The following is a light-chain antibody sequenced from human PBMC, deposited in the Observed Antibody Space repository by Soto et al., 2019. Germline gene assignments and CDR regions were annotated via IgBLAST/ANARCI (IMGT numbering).Light chain of an antibody. CDR3: AAWDDNLSGFYV. Sequence: QSVLTQSPSVSGTPGQRVTISCSGSASTIGRNYVYWYQQLPGTAPKLLIYRNSQRPSGVPDRFSGSKYGTSASLAISGLRSEDEAEYYCAAWDDNLSGFYVFGDGTKVTVL. CDR2: RNS. CDR1: ASTIGRNY. V-gene: IGLV1-47*01. J-gene: IGLJ1*01.